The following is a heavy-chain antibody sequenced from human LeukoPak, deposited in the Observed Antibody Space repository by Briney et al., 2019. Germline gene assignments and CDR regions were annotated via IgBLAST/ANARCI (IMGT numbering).Heavy chain of an antibody. D-gene: IGHD6-13*01. Sequence: RASVKVSCKASGYTFTGYYMHWVRQAPGQGLEWMGWINPSGGSTSYAQKFQGRVTMTRDMSTSTVYMELSSLRSEDTAVYYCARGIAAAGKNDAFDIWGQGTMVTVSS. V-gene: IGHV1-46*01. CDR2: INPSGGST. CDR3: ARGIAAAGKNDAFDI. CDR1: GYTFTGYY. J-gene: IGHJ3*02.